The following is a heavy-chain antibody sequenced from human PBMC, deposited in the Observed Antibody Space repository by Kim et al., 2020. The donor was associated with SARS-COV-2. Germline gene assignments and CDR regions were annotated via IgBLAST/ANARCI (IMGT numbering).Heavy chain of an antibody. J-gene: IGHJ6*02. V-gene: IGHV4-39*01. CDR3: ARRGMTGTTGGMDV. D-gene: IGHD1-7*01. Sequence: PALKKRVPISVDTSKNQFSLKLSSVTAADTAVYYCARRGMTGTTGGMDVWGQGTTVTVSS.